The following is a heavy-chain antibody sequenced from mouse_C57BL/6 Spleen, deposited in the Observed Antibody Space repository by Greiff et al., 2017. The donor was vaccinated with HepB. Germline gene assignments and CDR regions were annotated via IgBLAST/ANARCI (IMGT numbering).Heavy chain of an antibody. Sequence: VKLMESGPELVKPGASVKISCKASGYAFSSSWMNWVKQRPGKGLEWIGRIYPGDGDTNYNGKFKGKATLTADKSSSTAYMQLSSLTSEDSAVYFCAREGYLLLRPSPRYFDYWGQGTTLTVSS. D-gene: IGHD1-1*01. CDR2: IYPGDGDT. J-gene: IGHJ2*01. V-gene: IGHV1-82*01. CDR3: AREGYLLLRPSPRYFDY. CDR1: GYAFSSSW.